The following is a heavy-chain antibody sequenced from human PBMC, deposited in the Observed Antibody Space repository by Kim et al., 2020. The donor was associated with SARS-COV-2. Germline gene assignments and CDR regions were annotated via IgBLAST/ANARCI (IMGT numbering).Heavy chain of an antibody. D-gene: IGHD3-10*01. CDR3: ARDLYYDGSGITDY. V-gene: IGHV3-30*10. Sequence: TVSVKRRVTNTRDNSKNTVYLQLNSLRPEDTAIYYCARDLYYDGSGITDYWGQGTPVTVSS. J-gene: IGHJ4*02.